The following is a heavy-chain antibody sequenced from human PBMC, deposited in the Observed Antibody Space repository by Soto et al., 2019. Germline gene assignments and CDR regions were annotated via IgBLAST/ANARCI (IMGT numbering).Heavy chain of an antibody. Sequence: VGSLRLSCAASGFTFSSYAMSWVRQAPGKGLEWVSAISGSGGSTYYADSVKGRFTISRDNSKNTLYLQMNSLRAEDTAVYYCAKDGIAAAGSYYYGMDVWGQGTTVTVSS. CDR1: GFTFSSYA. D-gene: IGHD6-13*01. J-gene: IGHJ6*02. CDR3: AKDGIAAAGSYYYGMDV. V-gene: IGHV3-23*01. CDR2: ISGSGGST.